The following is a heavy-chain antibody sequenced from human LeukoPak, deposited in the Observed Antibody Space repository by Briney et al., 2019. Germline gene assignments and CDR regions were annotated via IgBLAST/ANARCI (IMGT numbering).Heavy chain of an antibody. D-gene: IGHD3-22*01. Sequence: GGSLRLSCAASGFTFSSYEMNWVRQAPGKGLEWVAVISYDGSNKYYADSVKGRFTISRDNSKNTLYLQMNSLRAGDTAVYYCAREGPHYDSLDYWGQGTLVTVSS. J-gene: IGHJ4*02. CDR3: AREGPHYDSLDY. V-gene: IGHV3-30*04. CDR1: GFTFSSYE. CDR2: ISYDGSNK.